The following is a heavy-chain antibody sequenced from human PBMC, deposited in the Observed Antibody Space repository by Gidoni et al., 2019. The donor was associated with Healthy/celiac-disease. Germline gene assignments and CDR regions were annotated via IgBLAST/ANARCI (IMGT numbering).Heavy chain of an antibody. CDR3: ASASSTMIVGHAFDI. CDR1: GFTFSSYS. J-gene: IGHJ3*02. CDR2: ISSSSSYI. D-gene: IGHD3-22*01. V-gene: IGHV3-21*01. Sequence: EVQLVESGGGLVKPGGSLRGSWAASGFTFSSYSMNWVRQAPGKGLEWVSSISSSSSYIYYADSVKGRFTISRDNAKTSLYLQMNSLRAEDPAVYYCASASSTMIVGHAFDIWGQGTMVTVSS.